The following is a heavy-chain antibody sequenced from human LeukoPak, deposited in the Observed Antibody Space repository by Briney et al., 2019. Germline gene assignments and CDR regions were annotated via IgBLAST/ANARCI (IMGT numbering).Heavy chain of an antibody. D-gene: IGHD2-2*02. J-gene: IGHJ4*02. CDR1: GYTFTSYG. V-gene: IGHV1-18*01. Sequence: VASVKVSCKASGYTFTSYGISWVRQAPGQGLEWMGWISAYNGNTNYAQKLQGRVTMTTDTSTSTAYMELRSLRSDDTAVYYCARDLRYCSSTSCYTRPSYWGQGTLVTVSS. CDR3: ARDLRYCSSTSCYTRPSY. CDR2: ISAYNGNT.